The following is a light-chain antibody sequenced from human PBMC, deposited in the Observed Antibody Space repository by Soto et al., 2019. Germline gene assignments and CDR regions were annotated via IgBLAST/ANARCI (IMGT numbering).Light chain of an antibody. CDR3: QQSYSTPLT. V-gene: IGKV1-39*01. CDR1: QSISSY. CDR2: AAS. Sequence: DIQMTQSPSSLSASVGDRVTITCRASQSISSYLNWYQQKPGKAPKLLIYAASSLQSGVPSRFSGSGYWTDFTLTISSLQPEDFATYYCQQSYSTPLTFGGGTKVEIK. J-gene: IGKJ4*01.